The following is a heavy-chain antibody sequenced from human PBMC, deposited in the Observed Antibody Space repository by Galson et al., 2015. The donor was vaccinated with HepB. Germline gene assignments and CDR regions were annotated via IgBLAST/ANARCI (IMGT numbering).Heavy chain of an antibody. V-gene: IGHV4-31*02. J-gene: IGHJ6*03. CDR2: IYYSGST. Sequence: SWVRQMPGKGLEWIGYIYYSGSTYYNPSLKSRVTISVDTSKNQFSLKLSSVTAADTAVYYCARGLQLYYYYYMDVWGKGTTVTVSS. D-gene: IGHD5-18*01. CDR3: ARGLQLYYYYYMDV.